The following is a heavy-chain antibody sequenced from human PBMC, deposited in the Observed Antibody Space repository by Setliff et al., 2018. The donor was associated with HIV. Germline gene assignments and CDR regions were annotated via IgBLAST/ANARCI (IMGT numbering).Heavy chain of an antibody. D-gene: IGHD6-19*01. CDR2: ISGLGGGTI. CDR3: ARAVHSGWYYFDY. CDR1: GFTFDSYS. Sequence: GSLRLSCATSGFTFDSYSIIWVRQAPGKGLEWVSYISGLGGGTIYYADSVRGRFTVSRDDAEKSVYLQMNSLRAEDTAVYYCARAVHSGWYYFDYWGQGTLVTVSS. J-gene: IGHJ4*02. V-gene: IGHV3-48*01.